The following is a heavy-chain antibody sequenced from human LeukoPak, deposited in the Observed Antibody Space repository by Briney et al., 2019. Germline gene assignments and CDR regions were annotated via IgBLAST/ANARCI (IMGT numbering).Heavy chain of an antibody. CDR1: GGSISSSSYY. J-gene: IGHJ3*02. Sequence: SETLSLTCTVSGGSISSSSYYWGWIRQPPGKGLEWIGSIYYSGSTYYNPPLKSRVTISVDTSKNQFSLKLSSVTAADTAVYYCARDGGAVAGDAFDIWGQGTMVTVSS. CDR3: ARDGGAVAGDAFDI. V-gene: IGHV4-39*07. D-gene: IGHD6-19*01. CDR2: IYYSGST.